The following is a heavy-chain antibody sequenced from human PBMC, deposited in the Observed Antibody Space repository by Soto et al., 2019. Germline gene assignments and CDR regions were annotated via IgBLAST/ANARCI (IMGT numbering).Heavy chain of an antibody. CDR2: IHHSGTT. V-gene: IGHV4-39*06. D-gene: IGHD4-17*01. CDR1: GGSISSSDYY. Sequence: SETLSLTCTVSGGSISSSDYYWSWIRQAPGKGLEWIGEIHHSGTTNYNPSLKSRVTITLDRSKNQFTLRLSSMTAADAAVYYCANDYGDYRNDAFDIWSPGTRVTVSS. CDR3: ANDYGDYRNDAFDI. J-gene: IGHJ3*02.